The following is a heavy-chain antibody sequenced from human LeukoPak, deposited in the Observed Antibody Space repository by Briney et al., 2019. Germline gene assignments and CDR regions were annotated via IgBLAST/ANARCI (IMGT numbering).Heavy chain of an antibody. CDR2: IYYSGST. CDR3: ARTPIVVVTDYWYFDL. CDR1: GGSISSGDYY. V-gene: IGHV4-30-4*08. Sequence: KPSQTLSLTCTVSGGSISSGDYYWSWIRQPPGKGLEGIGYIYYSGSTYYNPSLKSRVTISVDTSKTQSSLKLSSVTAADTAVYYCARTPIVVVTDYWYFDLWGRGTLVTVSS. J-gene: IGHJ2*01. D-gene: IGHD2-21*02.